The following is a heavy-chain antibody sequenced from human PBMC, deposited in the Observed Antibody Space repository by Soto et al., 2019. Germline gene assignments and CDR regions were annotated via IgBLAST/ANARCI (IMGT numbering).Heavy chain of an antibody. J-gene: IGHJ4*02. CDR1: GGSISSYY. V-gene: IGHV4-59*01. CDR2: IYYSGST. CDR3: ARGVFGVLLFDY. D-gene: IGHD3-3*01. Sequence: SETLSLTCTVSGGSISSYYWSWIRQPPGKGLEWIGYIYYSGSTNYNPSLKSRVTISVDTSKNQFSLKLSSVTAADTAVYYCARGVFGVLLFDYWGQGTLVTAPQ.